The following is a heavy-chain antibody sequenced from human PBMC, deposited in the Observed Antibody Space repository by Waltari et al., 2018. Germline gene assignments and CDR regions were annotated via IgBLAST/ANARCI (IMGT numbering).Heavy chain of an antibody. D-gene: IGHD6-13*01. CDR3: ATERDIAAAGTRMVFDY. CDR2: INPNSGGT. J-gene: IGHJ4*02. V-gene: IGHV1-2*06. Sequence: QLQLVQSGAEVKKPGASVKVSCKASGYTFTGYYMHWVRQAPGQGLEWMGRINPNSGGTNYTKKFQGRVTRTRDTSSSTAYMELSRLRSDDTAVYYCATERDIAAAGTRMVFDYWGQGTLVTVSS. CDR1: GYTFTGYY.